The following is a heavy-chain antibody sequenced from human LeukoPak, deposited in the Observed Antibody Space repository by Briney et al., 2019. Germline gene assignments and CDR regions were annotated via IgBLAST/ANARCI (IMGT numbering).Heavy chain of an antibody. V-gene: IGHV4-4*07. J-gene: IGHJ3*02. CDR1: GGSISSYY. CDR3: ARDLGVGAYYDSSAGDAFDI. Sequence: PSETLSLTCTVSGGSISSYYWSWIRQPAGKGLEWIGRIYTSGSTNYNPSLKSRVTMSVDTSKNQFSLKLSSVTAADTAVYYCARDLGVGAYYDSSAGDAFDIWGQGTMVTVSS. CDR2: IYTSGST. D-gene: IGHD3-22*01.